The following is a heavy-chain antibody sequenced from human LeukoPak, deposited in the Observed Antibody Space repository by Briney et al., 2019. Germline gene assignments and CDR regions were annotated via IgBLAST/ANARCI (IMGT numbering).Heavy chain of an antibody. Sequence: ASVKVSCKASGYPFGSYGISWVRQAPGQGLEWMGWNSGYKGNTKYAQKFQGRVTMTTDTSTSTAYMELRSLRSDDTVVYYCARDHGGKVDRYFDLWGRGTLVTVSS. V-gene: IGHV1-18*01. CDR1: GYPFGSYG. CDR3: ARDHGGKVDRYFDL. D-gene: IGHD2-15*01. J-gene: IGHJ2*01. CDR2: NSGYKGNT.